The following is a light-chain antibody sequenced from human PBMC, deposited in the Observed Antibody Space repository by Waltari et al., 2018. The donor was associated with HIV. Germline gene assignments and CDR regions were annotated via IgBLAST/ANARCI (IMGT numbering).Light chain of an antibody. J-gene: IGLJ2*01. CDR2: HVT. V-gene: IGLV2-14*03. CDR3: SSYTKTLYVI. CDR1: SHDVGGYNY. Sequence: QSALTRPASVSGAPGQSITIDCTGTSHDVGGYNYVSWYQQHPGTAPKLMIYHVTTRPSGVSDRFSGSKSGNTASLTISGLQAEDEADYYCSSYTKTLYVIFGGGTKLTVL.